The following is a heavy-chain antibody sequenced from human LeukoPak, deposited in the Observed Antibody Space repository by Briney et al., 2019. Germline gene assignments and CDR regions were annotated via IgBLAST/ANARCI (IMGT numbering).Heavy chain of an antibody. CDR3: ARDPHLAVAEDY. CDR1: GFTFSSYW. J-gene: IGHJ4*02. D-gene: IGHD6-19*01. Sequence: GGALRLSCAASGFTFSSYWMSWVRQAPGGGREWVANIKQDGSEKYYVDSVKGRFTISRDNAKNSLYLQMNSLRAEDTAVYYCARDPHLAVAEDYWGQGTLVTVSS. V-gene: IGHV3-7*01. CDR2: IKQDGSEK.